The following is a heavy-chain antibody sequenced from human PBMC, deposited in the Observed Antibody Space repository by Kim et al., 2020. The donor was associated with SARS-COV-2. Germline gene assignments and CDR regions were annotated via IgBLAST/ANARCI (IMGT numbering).Heavy chain of an antibody. CDR3: ASSSSSWILTTPY. V-gene: IGHV4-34*01. J-gene: IGHJ4*02. CDR1: GGSFSGYY. CDR2: INHSGST. Sequence: SETLSLTCAVYGGSFSGYYWSWIRQPPGKGLEWIGEINHSGSTNYNPSLKSRVTISVDTSKNQFSLKLSSVTAADTAVYYCASSSSSWILTTPYWGQGTLVTVSS. D-gene: IGHD6-13*01.